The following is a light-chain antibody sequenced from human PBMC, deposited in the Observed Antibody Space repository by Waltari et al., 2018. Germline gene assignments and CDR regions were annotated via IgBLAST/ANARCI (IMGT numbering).Light chain of an antibody. CDR2: KSS. Sequence: DIQMTQSPSTLSAAVGDRVTITCRASQSISSWLAWYQQKPGKAPKLLTSKSSSLESGVPSSFSGSGAATEFILTISILQPDDFATYYCQQYNSYPFTFGPGTKVDIK. J-gene: IGKJ3*01. CDR1: QSISSW. CDR3: QQYNSYPFT. V-gene: IGKV1-5*03.